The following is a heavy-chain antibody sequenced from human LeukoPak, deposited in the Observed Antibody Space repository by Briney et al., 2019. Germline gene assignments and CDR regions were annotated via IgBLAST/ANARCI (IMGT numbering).Heavy chain of an antibody. CDR1: GYTFTSYG. V-gene: IGHV1-18*01. CDR3: ARGAAAGTSSTYSFDY. Sequence: ASVKVSRKASGYTFTSYGISWVRQAPGQGLEWMGWISAYNGNTNYAQKLQGRVTMTTDTSTSTAYMELRSLRSDDTAVYYCARGAAAGTSSTYSFDYWGQGTLVTVSS. D-gene: IGHD6-13*01. J-gene: IGHJ4*02. CDR2: ISAYNGNT.